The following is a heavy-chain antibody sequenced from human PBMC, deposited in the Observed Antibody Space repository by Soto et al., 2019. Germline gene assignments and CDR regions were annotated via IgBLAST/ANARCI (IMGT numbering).Heavy chain of an antibody. J-gene: IGHJ4*02. Sequence: LRLSCAASGFTFGNYAMSWVRQAPGKGLEWVSAISAGGGTTYYADSVKGRLTISRDNSKNTLYLQMNSLRAEDTAVYYCAKDRGGSGWRFDYWGQGTLVTVSS. CDR1: GFTFGNYA. CDR2: ISAGGGTT. CDR3: AKDRGGSGWRFDY. D-gene: IGHD6-19*01. V-gene: IGHV3-23*01.